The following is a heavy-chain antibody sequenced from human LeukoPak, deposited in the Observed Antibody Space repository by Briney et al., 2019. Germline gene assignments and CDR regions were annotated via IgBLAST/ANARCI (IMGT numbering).Heavy chain of an antibody. CDR3: ARLKFYDSTGYTPGYYMDV. J-gene: IGHJ6*03. CDR1: GGSIISYY. CDR2: IHPSGST. Sequence: PSETLSLTCTVSGGSIISYYWSWVRQSAGKGLEWIGRIHPSGSTEYNTSLKSRVTMSVDMSKKQFSLKLTSVTAADTAVYYCARLKFYDSTGYTPGYYMDVWGKGTTVTVSS. V-gene: IGHV4-4*07. D-gene: IGHD3-22*01.